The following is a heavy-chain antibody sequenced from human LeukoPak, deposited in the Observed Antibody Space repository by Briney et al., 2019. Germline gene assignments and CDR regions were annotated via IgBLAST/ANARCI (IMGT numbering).Heavy chain of an antibody. Sequence: PSETLSLTCAVYGGSFSGYYWSWIRQPPGKGLEWIGETNHSGSTNYNPSLKSRVTISVDTSKNQFSLKLSSVTAADTAVYYCARDGYDFWSGYTNNWFDPWGQGTLVTVSS. CDR3: ARDGYDFWSGYTNNWFDP. V-gene: IGHV4-34*01. CDR2: TNHSGST. J-gene: IGHJ5*02. CDR1: GGSFSGYY. D-gene: IGHD3-3*01.